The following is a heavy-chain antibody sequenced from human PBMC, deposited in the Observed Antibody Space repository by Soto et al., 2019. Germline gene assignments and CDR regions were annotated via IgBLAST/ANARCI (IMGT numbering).Heavy chain of an antibody. J-gene: IGHJ5*02. CDR3: ARDIAVAGTHWFDP. Sequence: SLRLSCAASGFTFSSYAMHWVRQAPGKGLEWVAVISYDGSNKYYADSVKGRFTISRDNSKNTLYLQMNSLRAEDTAVYYCARDIAVAGTHWFDPWGQGTLVTVSS. D-gene: IGHD6-19*01. V-gene: IGHV3-30-3*01. CDR2: ISYDGSNK. CDR1: GFTFSSYA.